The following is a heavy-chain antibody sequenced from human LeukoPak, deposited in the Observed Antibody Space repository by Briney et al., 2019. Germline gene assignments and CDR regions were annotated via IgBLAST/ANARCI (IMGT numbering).Heavy chain of an antibody. Sequence: PGRSLRLSCAASGFTFSSYAMHWVRQAPGKGLEWVAVISYDGSNKYYADPVKGRFTISRDNSKNTLYLQMNSLRAEDTAVYYCARDNPHGYDFWRGSGNYYYYGMDVWGQGTTVTVSS. CDR1: GFTFSSYA. J-gene: IGHJ6*02. CDR2: ISYDGSNK. V-gene: IGHV3-30-3*01. D-gene: IGHD3-3*01. CDR3: ARDNPHGYDFWRGSGNYYYYGMDV.